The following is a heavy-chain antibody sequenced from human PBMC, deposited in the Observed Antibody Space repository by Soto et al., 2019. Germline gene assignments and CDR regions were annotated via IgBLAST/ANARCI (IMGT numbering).Heavy chain of an antibody. D-gene: IGHD3-3*01. CDR3: ARAPYGEWSLSKNSYDYGMDV. CDR1: GYTFTSYA. V-gene: IGHV1-3*01. CDR2: INAGNGNT. Sequence: GASVKVSCKASGYTFTSYAMHWVRQAPGQRLEWMGWINAGNGNTKYSQKFQGRVTITRDTSASTAYMELSSLRAEDTAVYYCARAPYGEWSLSKNSYDYGMDVWGQGTTVT. J-gene: IGHJ6*02.